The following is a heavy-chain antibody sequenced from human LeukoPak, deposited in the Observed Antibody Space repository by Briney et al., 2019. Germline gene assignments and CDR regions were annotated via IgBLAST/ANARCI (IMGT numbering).Heavy chain of an antibody. CDR1: GGSISSSSYY. V-gene: IGHV4-39*01. D-gene: IGHD5-18*01. J-gene: IGHJ6*02. Sequence: PSETLSLTCTVSGGSISSSSYYWGWIRQPPGKGLEWIGSIYYSGSTYYNPSLKSRVTISVDTSKNQFSLKLSSVTAADTAVYYCARVPPMVNYYYGMDVWGQGTTVTVSS. CDR3: ARVPPMVNYYYGMDV. CDR2: IYYSGST.